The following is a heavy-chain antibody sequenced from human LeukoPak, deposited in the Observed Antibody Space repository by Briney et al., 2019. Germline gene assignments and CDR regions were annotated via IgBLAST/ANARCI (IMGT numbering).Heavy chain of an antibody. J-gene: IGHJ3*02. D-gene: IGHD4-17*01. V-gene: IGHV1-3*01. CDR2: IHAVNGNT. CDR3: ARDPSGEYDYGDYGGLAFDI. CDR1: GFMFPSYA. Sequence: ASVKVACKAYGFMFPSYAMHWVRQANGQRLEWMGWIHAVNGNTKYSQKFQGRVTMTTDTYTSTAYMELRSLRSDDTAVYYCARDPSGEYDYGDYGGLAFDIWGQGTMVTVSS.